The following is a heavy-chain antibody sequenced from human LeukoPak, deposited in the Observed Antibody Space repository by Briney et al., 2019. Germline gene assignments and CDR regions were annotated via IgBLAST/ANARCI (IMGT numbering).Heavy chain of an antibody. CDR3: ARHPYSDGFDI. J-gene: IGHJ3*02. D-gene: IGHD1-1*01. Sequence: SETLSLTCTVSGGSISTYYWSWIRQPPGKGLEWIAYVYYSGHTSYNPSLKGRVTISVDTSKNQISLKLNSVTAADTAVYYCARHPYSDGFDIWGQGTMVTVSS. CDR2: VYYSGHT. CDR1: GGSISTYY. V-gene: IGHV4-59*08.